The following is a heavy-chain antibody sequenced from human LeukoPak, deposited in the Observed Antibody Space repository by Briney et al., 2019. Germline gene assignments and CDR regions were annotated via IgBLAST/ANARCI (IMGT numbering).Heavy chain of an antibody. J-gene: IGHJ4*02. CDR3: ARDPGLGGDTAMVSFDY. Sequence: SETLSLTCTVSGGSISSGDYYWSWIRQPPGKGLEWIGYIYYSGSTYYNPSLKSRVTISVDTSKNQFSLKLSSVTAADTAVYYCARDPGLGGDTAMVSFDYWGQGTLVTVSS. CDR2: IYYSGST. CDR1: GGSISSGDYY. V-gene: IGHV4-30-4*01. D-gene: IGHD5-18*01.